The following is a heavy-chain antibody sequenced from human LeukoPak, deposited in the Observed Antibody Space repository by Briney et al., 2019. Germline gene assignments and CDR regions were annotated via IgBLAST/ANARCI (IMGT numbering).Heavy chain of an antibody. J-gene: IGHJ4*02. CDR2: IYYSGST. CDR1: GGSISSSSYY. CDR3: ARRVGYCSSTSCYILSDY. V-gene: IGHV4-39*01. Sequence: PSETLSLTCTVSGGSISSSSYYWGWIRQPPGKGLEWIGSIYYSGSTYYNPSLKRRVTISVDTSKNQFSLKLSSVTAADTAVYYCARRVGYCSSTSCYILSDYWGQGTLVTVSS. D-gene: IGHD2-2*02.